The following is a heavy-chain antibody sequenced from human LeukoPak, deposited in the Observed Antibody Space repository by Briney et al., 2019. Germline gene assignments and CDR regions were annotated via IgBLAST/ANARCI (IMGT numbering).Heavy chain of an antibody. D-gene: IGHD2-15*01. Sequence: SQTLSLTCVISGDSVSRNAAAWNWIRQSPSRGLEWLGRTYSRSEWYYDYAVSVRGRITINPDTSKNQFSLHLTSVTPEDTAVYYCAHGDIYFDYWGQGTLITVSS. CDR3: AHGDIYFDY. CDR1: GDSVSRNAAA. V-gene: IGHV6-1*01. J-gene: IGHJ4*02. CDR2: TYSRSEWYY.